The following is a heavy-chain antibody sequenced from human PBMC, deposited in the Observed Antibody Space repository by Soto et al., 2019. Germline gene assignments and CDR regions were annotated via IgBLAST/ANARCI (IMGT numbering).Heavy chain of an antibody. D-gene: IGHD2-8*01. Sequence: QVQLVESGGGVVQPGRSLRLSCAASGLSLSRYGMHWVRQAPAKGLEWVAATWNDGSNNYYGESVKSRFTTSRDNSNNTLYLHMPSVSADDSPVYYCAGSPGFCTRGLCETSRSFYGLDVWGQGTTVCVSS. CDR1: GLSLSRYG. CDR3: AGSPGFCTRGLCETSRSFYGLDV. V-gene: IGHV3-33*03. J-gene: IGHJ6*02. CDR2: TWNDGSNN.